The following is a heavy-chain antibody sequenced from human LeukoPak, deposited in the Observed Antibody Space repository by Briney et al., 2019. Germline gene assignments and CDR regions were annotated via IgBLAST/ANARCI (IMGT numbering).Heavy chain of an antibody. J-gene: IGHJ4*02. CDR1: GGSISSSSYY. V-gene: IGHV4-39*01. CDR3: ARRAREFGWVFDY. CDR2: IYYSGSIS. Sequence: SETLSLTCTVSGGSISSSSYYWGWIRQPPGKGLEWIGSIYYSGSISYYNPSLKSRVTISVDTSKNQSSLKLSSVTAADTAVYYCARRAREFGWVFDYWGQGTLVTVSS. D-gene: IGHD3-10*01.